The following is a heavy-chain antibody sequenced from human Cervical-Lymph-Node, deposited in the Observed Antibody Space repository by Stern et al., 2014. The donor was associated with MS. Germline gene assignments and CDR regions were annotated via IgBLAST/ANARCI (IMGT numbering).Heavy chain of an antibody. V-gene: IGHV1-69*01. CDR2: IIPICGTS. CDR3: ARGELKEGLVRGMDV. D-gene: IGHD1-26*01. CDR1: GGTFSSYA. J-gene: IGHJ6*02. Sequence: VQLVESGAEVKKPGSSVKVSCQASGGTFSSYAISWVRQAPGQGLEWMGGIIPICGTSNYAQKFQGRVTITADESTSTAYMELSSLRSEDTAVYYCARGELKEGLVRGMDVWGQGTTVTVSS.